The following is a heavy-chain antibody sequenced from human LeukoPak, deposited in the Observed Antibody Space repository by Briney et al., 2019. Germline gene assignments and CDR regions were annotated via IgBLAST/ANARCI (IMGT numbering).Heavy chain of an antibody. D-gene: IGHD3-22*01. Sequence: SEALSLTCTVSGGSISSSSYYWGWILQPPGKGLEWIGSIYYSGSTYYNPSLKSRVTISVDTSKNQFSLKLSSVTAADTAVYYCARAPSITMIVVEKDAFDIWGQGTMVTVSS. CDR3: ARAPSITMIVVEKDAFDI. CDR1: GGSISSSSYY. CDR2: IYYSGST. V-gene: IGHV4-39*07. J-gene: IGHJ3*02.